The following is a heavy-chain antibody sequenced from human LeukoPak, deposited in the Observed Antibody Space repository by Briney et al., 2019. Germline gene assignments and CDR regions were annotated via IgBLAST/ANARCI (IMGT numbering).Heavy chain of an antibody. Sequence: GASVKVSCKASGYTFTSYDINWVRQATGQGLEWMGWMNPNSGGTSSAQKFQGRVTMTRDTSISTAYMALSRLRSDDTAVCYCARDRGDGYNAYHFDHWGQGTLVTVSS. CDR1: GYTFTSYD. J-gene: IGHJ4*02. V-gene: IGHV1-2*02. CDR2: MNPNSGGT. CDR3: ARDRGDGYNAYHFDH. D-gene: IGHD5-24*01.